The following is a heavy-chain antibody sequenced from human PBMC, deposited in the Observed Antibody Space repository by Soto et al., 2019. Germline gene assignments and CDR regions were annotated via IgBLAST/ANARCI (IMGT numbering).Heavy chain of an antibody. CDR1: GGSISSYY. D-gene: IGHD6-6*01. V-gene: IGHV4-59*01. Sequence: SETLSLTCTVSGGSISSYYWSWIRQPPGKGLEWIGYIYYSGSTNYNPSLKSRVTISVDTSKNQFSLKLSSVTAADTAVYYCARGRPGYSSSSDYRGRGTLVTVSS. J-gene: IGHJ4*02. CDR3: ARGRPGYSSSSDY. CDR2: IYYSGST.